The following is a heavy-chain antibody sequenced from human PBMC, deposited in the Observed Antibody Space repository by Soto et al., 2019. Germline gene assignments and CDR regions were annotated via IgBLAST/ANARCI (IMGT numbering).Heavy chain of an antibody. CDR3: ARDGIGGWMTKYY. J-gene: IGHJ4*02. V-gene: IGHV1-18*04. CDR1: GYTFSSYG. D-gene: IGHD4-17*01. Sequence: ASVKVSCKASGYTFSSYGISWVRQAPGQGLEWVGWISAYNGNTNYAQKLQGRVTMTTDTSTSTAYLELRSLRSDDTALYYCARDGIGGWMTKYYWGQRTQVTVSS. CDR2: ISAYNGNT.